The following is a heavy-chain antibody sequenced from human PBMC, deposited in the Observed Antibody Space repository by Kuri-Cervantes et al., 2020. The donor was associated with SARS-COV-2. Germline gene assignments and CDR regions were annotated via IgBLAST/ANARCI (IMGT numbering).Heavy chain of an antibody. V-gene: IGHV1-46*01. Sequence: ASVKVSCKASGYTFTSYYMHWVRQAPGQGLEWMGIINPSGGSTSYAQKFQGRVTMTRDMSTSTVYMELSSLRSEDTAVYYCARGPYYDFWSGFDYYYYMDVWGKGTTVTVSS. J-gene: IGHJ6*03. CDR2: INPSGGST. CDR1: GYTFTSYY. CDR3: ARGPYYDFWSGFDYYYYMDV. D-gene: IGHD3-3*01.